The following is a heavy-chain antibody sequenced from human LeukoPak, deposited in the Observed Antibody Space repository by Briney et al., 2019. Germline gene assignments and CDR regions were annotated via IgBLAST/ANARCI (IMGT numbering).Heavy chain of an antibody. D-gene: IGHD6-13*01. V-gene: IGHV1-18*01. CDR1: GYTFTSYG. J-gene: IGHJ5*02. CDR3: ARSRSSSWLRYWFDP. CDR2: ISAYNGNT. Sequence: ASVEVSCKASGYTFTSYGISWVRQAPGQGLEWMGWISAYNGNTNYAQKLQGRVTMTTDTSTSTAYMELRRLRSDDTAVYYCARSRSSSWLRYWFDPWGQGTLVTVSS.